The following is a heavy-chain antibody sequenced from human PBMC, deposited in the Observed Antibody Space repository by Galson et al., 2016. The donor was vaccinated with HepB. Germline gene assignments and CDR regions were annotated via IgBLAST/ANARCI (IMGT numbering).Heavy chain of an antibody. CDR3: ASGAGMVTEIDY. CDR2: IYYSGST. J-gene: IGHJ4*02. D-gene: IGHD5-18*01. Sequence: ETLSLTCTVSGGSISSTSYFWGWIRQPPGQGLEWIGSIYYSGSTYYNPSLISRVTISVDTSKNQFSLRLSSVTAADTAVYYCASGAGMVTEIDYRGQGTLVTVSS. CDR1: GGSISSTSYF. V-gene: IGHV4-39*01.